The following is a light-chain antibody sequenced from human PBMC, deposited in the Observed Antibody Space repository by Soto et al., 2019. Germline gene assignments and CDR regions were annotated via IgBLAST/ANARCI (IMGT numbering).Light chain of an antibody. CDR3: MQGTHWPIT. CDR2: KVS. V-gene: IGKV2-30*02. J-gene: IGKJ5*01. Sequence: DVVMTQSPLSLPVTLGQPASISLRSNQSLVHSDGIAYFSWFQQRPGRSPRRLIYKVSNRDSGVPARFSGSGSGTDFALKISRVEAEDVGVYYCMQGTHWPITFGQGTRLEIK. CDR1: QSLVHSDGIAY.